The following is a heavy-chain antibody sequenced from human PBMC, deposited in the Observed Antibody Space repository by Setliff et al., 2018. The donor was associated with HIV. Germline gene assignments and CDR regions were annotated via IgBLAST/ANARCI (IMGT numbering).Heavy chain of an antibody. CDR1: GGSISSSNW. Sequence: SETLSLTCAVSGGSISSSNWWSWVRQPPGKGLEWIGEIYHSGGTNYNPSLKSRVTISLDKSKNHFSLGLRSVTAADTAVYYCARVITMVWTTFDPWGQGTLVTVSS. CDR2: IYHSGGT. D-gene: IGHD3-10*01. CDR3: ARVITMVWTTFDP. V-gene: IGHV4-4*02. J-gene: IGHJ5*02.